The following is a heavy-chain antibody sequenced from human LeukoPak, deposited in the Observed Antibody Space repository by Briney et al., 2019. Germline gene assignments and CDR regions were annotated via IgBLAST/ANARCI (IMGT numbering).Heavy chain of an antibody. J-gene: IGHJ3*02. CDR1: GFTFSSYS. D-gene: IGHD3-3*01. CDR3: ARDGDFWSAQGAFDI. V-gene: IGHV3-21*01. Sequence: KPGGSLRLSCAASGFTFSSYSMSWVRQAPGKGLEWVSSISSTTSHIYYADSVKGRFTISRDNAKNSLYLQMNSLRAEDTAVYYCARDGDFWSAQGAFDIWGQGTMVTVSS. CDR2: ISSTTSHI.